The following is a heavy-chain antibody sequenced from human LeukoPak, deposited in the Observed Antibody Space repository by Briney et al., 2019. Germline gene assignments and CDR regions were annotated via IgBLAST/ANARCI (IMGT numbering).Heavy chain of an antibody. CDR3: ARKITYFDY. CDR2: ISGSGGST. Sequence: GGSLRLSCSASGFTFSSYGMSWVPQAPGKGLEWVSAISGSGGSTYYADSVKGRFTISRDNSKNTLYLQMNSLRAEDTAVYYCARKITYFDYWGQGTLVTVSS. V-gene: IGHV3-23*01. J-gene: IGHJ4*02. CDR1: GFTFSSYG. D-gene: IGHD3-16*01.